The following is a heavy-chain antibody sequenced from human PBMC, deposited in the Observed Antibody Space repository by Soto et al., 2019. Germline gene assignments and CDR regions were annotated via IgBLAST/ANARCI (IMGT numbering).Heavy chain of an antibody. V-gene: IGHV3-23*01. J-gene: IGHJ1*01. D-gene: IGHD4-17*01. CDR3: AKFLGASTVTTTPSQQ. CDR1: GFTFSSYA. CDR2: ISGSGGST. Sequence: PGGSLRLSCAASGFTFSSYAMSWVRQAPGKGLEWVSAISGSGGSTYYADSVKGRFTISRDNSKNTLYLQMNSLRAEDTAVYYCAKFLGASTVTTTPSQQWGQGTLVTVSS.